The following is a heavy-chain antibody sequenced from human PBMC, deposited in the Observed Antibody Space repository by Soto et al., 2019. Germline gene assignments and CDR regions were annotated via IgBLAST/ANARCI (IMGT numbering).Heavy chain of an antibody. CDR1: GFTFSSYA. J-gene: IGHJ6*02. CDR3: ARGYNQHIVVVTATHDYYGMDV. D-gene: IGHD2-21*02. CDR2: ISYDGSNK. V-gene: IGHV3-30-3*01. Sequence: PGGSLRLSCAASGFTFSSYAMHWVRQAPGKGLEWVAVISYDGSNKYYADSVKGRFTISRDNSKNTLYLQMNSLRAEDTAVYYCARGYNQHIVVVTATHDYYGMDVWGQGTTVTVSS.